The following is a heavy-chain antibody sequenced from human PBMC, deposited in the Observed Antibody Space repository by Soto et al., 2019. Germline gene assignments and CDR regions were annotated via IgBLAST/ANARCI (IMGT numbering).Heavy chain of an antibody. CDR3: VKGRGATNWIKYYFDY. D-gene: IGHD1-1*01. CDR2: NHYSGGT. J-gene: IGHJ4*02. CDR1: GVSISNYY. Sequence: PSETLSLTCAVSGVSISNYYWSWMRQSPGRGLEWIGYNHYSGGTNYNPSLKSRVTISVDTSKNTLYLQMNGLRAEDTALFYCVKGRGATNWIKYYFDYWGLGTLVTVSS. V-gene: IGHV4-59*12.